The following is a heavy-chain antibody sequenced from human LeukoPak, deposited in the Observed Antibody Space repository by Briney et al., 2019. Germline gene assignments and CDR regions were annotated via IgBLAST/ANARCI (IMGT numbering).Heavy chain of an antibody. CDR2: INPNSGGT. D-gene: IGHD1-1*01. Sequence: GASVKVSCKTSGYTFTGYYMHWVRQAPGQGPEWMGWINPNSGGTNYAQKFQGRVTMTRDTSISTAYMELSRLRSDDTAVYYCARVDWTSYFYYGGQGTLVTVSS. J-gene: IGHJ4*02. V-gene: IGHV1-2*02. CDR1: GYTFTGYY. CDR3: ARVDWTSYFYY.